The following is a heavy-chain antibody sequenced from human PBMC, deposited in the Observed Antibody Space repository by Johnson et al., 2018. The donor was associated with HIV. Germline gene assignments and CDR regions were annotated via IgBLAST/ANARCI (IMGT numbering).Heavy chain of an antibody. J-gene: IGHJ3*02. CDR1: GFTFSSNY. CDR2: IKQDGSEK. D-gene: IGHD5-12*01. CDR3: AKEGRYVEGAFDI. Sequence: VQLVESGGGVVQPGRSLRLSCAASGFTFSSNYMSWVRQAPGKGLEWVANIKQDGSEKYYVDSVKGRFTISRDKSKNTLYLQMNSLRAEDTAVYYCAKEGRYVEGAFDIWGQGTMVTVSS. V-gene: IGHV3-7*01.